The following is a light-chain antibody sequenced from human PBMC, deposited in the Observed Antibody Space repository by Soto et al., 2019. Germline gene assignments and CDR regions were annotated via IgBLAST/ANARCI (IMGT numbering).Light chain of an antibody. V-gene: IGKV1D-12*01. J-gene: IGKJ5*01. Sequence: DIQMTQSPSSVSASVGDRFTFSCQASQGISMSLAWYQQKPGKAPKLLIYAASSLQSGVPSRFSGSGFGTDFTLTISSLQPEDSAIYYCQQADTFPITFGQGTRLEIK. CDR1: QGISMS. CDR3: QQADTFPIT. CDR2: AAS.